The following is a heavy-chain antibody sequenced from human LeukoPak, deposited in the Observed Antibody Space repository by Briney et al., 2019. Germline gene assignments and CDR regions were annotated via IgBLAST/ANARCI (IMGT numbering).Heavy chain of an antibody. CDR2: ISSSSSYI. V-gene: IGHV3-21*01. J-gene: IGHJ4*02. Sequence: PGGSLRLSCVASGFTVSSNYMSWVRQAPGKGLEWVSSISSSSSYIYYADSVKGRFTISRDNAKNSLYLQMNSLRAEDTAVYYCAKYSGYDGASPTDYWGQGTLVTVSS. D-gene: IGHD5-12*01. CDR3: AKYSGYDGASPTDY. CDR1: GFTVSSNY.